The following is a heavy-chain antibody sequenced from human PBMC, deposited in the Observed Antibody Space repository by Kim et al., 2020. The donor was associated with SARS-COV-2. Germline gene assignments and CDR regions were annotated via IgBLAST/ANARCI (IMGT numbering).Heavy chain of an antibody. CDR3: AGAREYGQRLVSVRFDY. J-gene: IGHJ4*02. D-gene: IGHD6-13*01. CDR1: GGSISSDGYY. V-gene: IGHV4-31*03. CDR2: IYYSEST. Sequence: SETLSLTCTVSGGSISSDGYYWIWIPQHPGKGWVWVGYIYYSESTYYNPSLKSRVTISEDTTKNQFSLKLSPVTAADPAGYYCAGAREYGQRLVSVRFDYWGQGTLVTVSS.